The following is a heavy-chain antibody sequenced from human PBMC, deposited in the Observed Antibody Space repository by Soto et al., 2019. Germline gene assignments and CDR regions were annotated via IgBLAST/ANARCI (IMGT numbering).Heavy chain of an antibody. D-gene: IGHD3-10*01. CDR3: AKEGYGSGSYFVY. CDR2: ISWNSGSI. V-gene: IGHV3-9*01. J-gene: IGHJ4*02. CDR1: GFTFDDYA. Sequence: GGSLRLSCAASGFTFDDYAMHWVRQAPGKGLEWVSGISWNSGSIGYADSVKGRFTISRDNAKNSLYLQMNSLRAVDTALYYCAKEGYGSGSYFVYWGQGTLVTVSS.